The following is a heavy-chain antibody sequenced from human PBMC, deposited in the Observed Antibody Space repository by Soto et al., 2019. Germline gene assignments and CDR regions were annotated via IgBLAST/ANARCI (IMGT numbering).Heavy chain of an antibody. CDR1: GGSISSYY. V-gene: IGHV4-59*01. D-gene: IGHD4-17*01. Sequence: SETLSLTCTVSGGSISSYYWSWIRQPPGKGLEWIGYIYYSGSTNYNPSLKSRVTISVDTSKNQFSLKLSSVTAADTAVYYCARDFTLVTTIPYYYYGMDVWGQGTTVTVSS. CDR2: IYYSGST. CDR3: ARDFTLVTTIPYYYYGMDV. J-gene: IGHJ6*02.